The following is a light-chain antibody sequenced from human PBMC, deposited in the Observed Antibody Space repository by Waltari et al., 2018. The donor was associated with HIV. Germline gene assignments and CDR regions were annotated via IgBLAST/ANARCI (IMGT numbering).Light chain of an antibody. Sequence: QSVLTQPPSVSGTPGQRVTILCSGRRSNIGSNPVSWYQQLPGAAPRLLSYKNNQRHSGVPDRFSASKSDSSASLAISGLQSEDEGHYYCGAWDDNLNGLFGGGTKLTVL. J-gene: IGLJ2*01. CDR1: RSNIGSNP. V-gene: IGLV1-44*01. CDR3: GAWDDNLNGL. CDR2: KNN.